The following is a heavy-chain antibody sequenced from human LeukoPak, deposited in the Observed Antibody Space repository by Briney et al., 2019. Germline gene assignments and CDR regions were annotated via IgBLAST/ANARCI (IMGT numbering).Heavy chain of an antibody. J-gene: IGHJ4*02. Sequence: SETLSLTCTVSGGSISSSSYYWGWIRQPPGKGLEWIGSIYYSGSTYYNPSLKSRVTISVDTSKNQFSLKLSSVTAADTAVYYCARDPGGPDSSGRYWGQGTLVTVSS. D-gene: IGHD6-19*01. CDR2: IYYSGST. V-gene: IGHV4-39*07. CDR3: ARDPGGPDSSGRY. CDR1: GGSISSSSYY.